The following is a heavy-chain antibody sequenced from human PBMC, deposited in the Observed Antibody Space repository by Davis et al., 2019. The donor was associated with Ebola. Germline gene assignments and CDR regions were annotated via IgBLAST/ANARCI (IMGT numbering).Heavy chain of an antibody. V-gene: IGHV4-39*01. Sequence: MPSETLSLTCTLSGGSITSSSYFWAWVRQPPGKGLEWIGTIYFGGRTYYNPSLKGRLTISVDKSRNQFSLKLTSVSAADTAVYYCARPAPPPLTALVADFYSAMDVWGQGTTVSVSS. J-gene: IGHJ6*02. CDR2: IYFGGRT. CDR1: GGSITSSSYF. CDR3: ARPAPPPLTALVADFYSAMDV. D-gene: IGHD5-18*01.